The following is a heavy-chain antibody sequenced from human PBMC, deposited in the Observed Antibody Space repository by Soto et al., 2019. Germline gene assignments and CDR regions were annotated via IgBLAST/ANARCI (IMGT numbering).Heavy chain of an antibody. CDR3: AKDLRTGELVELGYYYYYGMDV. CDR1: GFTFSSYG. V-gene: IGHV3-30*18. D-gene: IGHD3-10*01. J-gene: IGHJ6*01. Sequence: QVQLVESGGGVVQPGRSLRLSCAASGFTFSSYGMHWVRQAPGKGLEWVAVISYDGSNKYYADSVKGRFTISRDNSKNTLYLQMNSLRAEDTAVYYCAKDLRTGELVELGYYYYYGMDVW. CDR2: ISYDGSNK.